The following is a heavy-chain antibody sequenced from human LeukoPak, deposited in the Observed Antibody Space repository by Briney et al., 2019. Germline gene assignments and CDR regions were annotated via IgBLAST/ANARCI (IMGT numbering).Heavy chain of an antibody. CDR1: GYTFTSYG. J-gene: IGHJ4*02. Sequence: ASVKVSCKSSGYTFTSYGSSWVRQAPGQGLEWMGWISAYNGNTNYAQKLQGRVTMTTDTSTSTAYMELRSLRSDDTAVYYCARDSSSGWYSRGGYFDYWGQGTLVTVSS. D-gene: IGHD6-19*01. V-gene: IGHV1-18*01. CDR3: ARDSSSGWYSRGGYFDY. CDR2: ISAYNGNT.